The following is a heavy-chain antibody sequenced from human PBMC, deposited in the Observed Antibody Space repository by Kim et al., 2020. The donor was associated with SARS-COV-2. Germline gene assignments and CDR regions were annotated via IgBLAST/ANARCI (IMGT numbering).Heavy chain of an antibody. CDR3: AKATVYDSSGYYYYDLDY. V-gene: IGHV3-23*01. Sequence: GGSLRLSCAASGFTFSSYAMSWVRQAPGKGLEWVSAISGSGGSTYYADSVKGRFTISRDNSKNTLYLQMNSLRAEDTAVYYCAKATVYDSSGYYYYDLDYWGQGTLVTVSS. CDR2: ISGSGGST. CDR1: GFTFSSYA. D-gene: IGHD3-22*01. J-gene: IGHJ4*02.